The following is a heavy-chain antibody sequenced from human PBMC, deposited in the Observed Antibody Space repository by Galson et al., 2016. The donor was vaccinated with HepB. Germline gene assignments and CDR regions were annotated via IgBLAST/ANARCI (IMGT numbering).Heavy chain of an antibody. CDR3: ARQGFCSGSNCRGDAFDI. Sequence: QSGAEVKKPGESLKISCKVSGYSFTKHWIDWVRQMPGKGLEWMGRIDPSDSYTNYGPTFQGHVTISTDRATNIASLQWSSLKVSDTGIYFCARQGFCSGSNCRGDAFDIWGQGTTVTVSS. V-gene: IGHV5-10-1*01. CDR1: GYSFTKHW. CDR2: IDPSDSYT. J-gene: IGHJ3*02. D-gene: IGHD2-15*01.